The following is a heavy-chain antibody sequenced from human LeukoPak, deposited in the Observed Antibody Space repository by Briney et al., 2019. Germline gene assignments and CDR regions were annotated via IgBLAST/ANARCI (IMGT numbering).Heavy chain of an antibody. J-gene: IGHJ5*02. CDR3: GTIGKVAGRGFDP. CDR1: GYNFPSYW. Sequence: GEPLRISCKGSGYNFPSYWISWVRQMPGKGLEWMGKIDPSDSYTNNSPSFQGHVTISVDKSISTAYLQWSSLKASDTAMYYCGTIGKVAGRGFDPWGQGTLVTVSS. D-gene: IGHD6-19*01. CDR2: IDPSDSYT. V-gene: IGHV5-10-1*01.